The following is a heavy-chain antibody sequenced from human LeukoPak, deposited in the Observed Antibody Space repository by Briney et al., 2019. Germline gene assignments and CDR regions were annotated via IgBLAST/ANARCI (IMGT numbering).Heavy chain of an antibody. CDR2: ISSSSSTI. D-gene: IGHD2-2*02. Sequence: GGSLRLSCAASGFTFSSYWMSWVRQAPGKGLEWVSYISSSSSTIYYADSVKGRFTISRDNAKNSLYLQMNSLRAEDTAVYYCARLPGIVVVPAAIPGGNWFDPWGQGTLVTVSS. V-gene: IGHV3-48*04. J-gene: IGHJ5*02. CDR3: ARLPGIVVVPAAIPGGNWFDP. CDR1: GFTFSSYW.